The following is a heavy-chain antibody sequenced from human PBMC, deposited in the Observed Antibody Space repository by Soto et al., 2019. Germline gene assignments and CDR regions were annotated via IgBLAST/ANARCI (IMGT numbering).Heavy chain of an antibody. CDR3: RSSSRYSTDV. V-gene: IGHV4-39*01. Sequence: QLQLQESGPGLVKPSETLSLSCTVSGGSITSSFYWGWIRPPPGKGLEWIGSIYGTGNTYYNPSLKGRVTIYADTSKNQFSLNLISVTAADTAVYYCRSSSRYSTDVWGQGATVTVSS. J-gene: IGHJ6*02. D-gene: IGHD6-13*01. CDR2: IYGTGNT. CDR1: GGSITSSFY.